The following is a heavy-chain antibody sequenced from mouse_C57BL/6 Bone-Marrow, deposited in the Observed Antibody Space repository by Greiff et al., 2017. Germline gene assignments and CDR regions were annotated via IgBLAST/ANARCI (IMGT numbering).Heavy chain of an antibody. CDR2: IWGVGST. CDR3: ASRGYKGAMDY. J-gene: IGHJ4*01. V-gene: IGHV2-6*01. Sequence: VQLQQSGPGLVAPSQSLSITCTVSGFSLTSYGVDWVRQSPGTGLEWLGVIWGVGSTNYNSALKSRLSISKDNSKSQVFLKMNSLQTDDTAMYYCASRGYKGAMDYWGQGTSVTVSS. CDR1: GFSLTSYG. D-gene: IGHD1-3*01.